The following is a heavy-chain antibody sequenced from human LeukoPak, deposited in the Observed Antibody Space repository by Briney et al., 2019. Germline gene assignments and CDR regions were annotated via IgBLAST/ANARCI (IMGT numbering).Heavy chain of an antibody. D-gene: IGHD1-7*01. CDR1: GFIVSSTY. CDR3: AKDRACGQWNCQGSDY. CDR2: IYSGGST. J-gene: IGHJ4*02. V-gene: IGHV3-53*01. Sequence: GGSLRLSCAASGFIVSSTYMNWVRQAPGKGLEWVSVIYSGGSTYYADSVKGRFTISRDNSKNTLYLRMNNLRAEDTAVYYCAKDRACGQWNCQGSDYWGQGTLVTVSS.